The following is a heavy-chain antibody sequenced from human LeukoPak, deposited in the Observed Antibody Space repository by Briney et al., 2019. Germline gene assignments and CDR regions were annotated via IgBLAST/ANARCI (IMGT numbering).Heavy chain of an antibody. CDR1: GFTFSSYS. CDR2: ISSSSSYI. Sequence: NTGGSLRLSCAASGFTFSSYSMNWVRQAPGKGLEWVSSISSSSSYIYYADSVKGRFTISRDNAKNSLYLQMNSLRAEDTAVYYCARSSGWYHRGPDYYYYYMDVWGKGTTVTVSS. CDR3: ARSSGWYHRGPDYYYYYMDV. D-gene: IGHD6-19*01. J-gene: IGHJ6*03. V-gene: IGHV3-21*01.